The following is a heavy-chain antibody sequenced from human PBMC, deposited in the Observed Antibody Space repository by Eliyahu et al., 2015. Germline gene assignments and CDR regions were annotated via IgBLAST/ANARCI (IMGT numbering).Heavy chain of an antibody. Sequence: QVQLQESGPGLVKPSETLSLTCTVSGDSIGSYYWSWVRQPPGKGLEWIGNIYYSGSTNYNPSLKSRVTISVDTSKNQFSLKLNSVTAADTAVYYCARNGVVRDWYFDLWGRGTPVTVSS. V-gene: IGHV4-59*01. J-gene: IGHJ2*01. CDR2: IYYSGST. CDR3: ARNGVVRDWYFDL. D-gene: IGHD3-3*01. CDR1: GDSIGSYY.